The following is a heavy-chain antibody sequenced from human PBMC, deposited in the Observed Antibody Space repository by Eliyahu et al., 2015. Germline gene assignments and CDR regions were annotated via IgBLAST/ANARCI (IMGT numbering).Heavy chain of an antibody. V-gene: IGHV1-3*01. CDR2: INAGNGNT. CDR1: GYTFTSYA. J-gene: IGHJ4*02. Sequence: QVQLVQSGAEVKKPGASVKVSCKASGYTFTSYAMHWVRQAPGQRLEWMGWINAGNGNTKYSQKFQGRVTITRDTSASTAYMELSSLRSEDTAVYYCARDLYYYDSSGYYFPGYWGQGTLVTVSS. D-gene: IGHD3-22*01. CDR3: ARDLYYYDSSGYYFPGY.